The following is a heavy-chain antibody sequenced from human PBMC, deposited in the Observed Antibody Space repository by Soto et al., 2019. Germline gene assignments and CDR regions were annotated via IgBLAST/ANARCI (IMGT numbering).Heavy chain of an antibody. V-gene: IGHV1-18*01. CDR3: ARGPGNYNHLDV. Sequence: QVQLVQSGAEVKKPGASVKVSCKASGYTFTSHVFNWVRQAPGHGLEWMGWINAYSGDIKYAQKLQGRVTMTTDTSTSTAYMELRSPRSDDTAVYYCARGPGNYNHLDVWGKGTTVTVSS. D-gene: IGHD1-7*01. CDR2: INAYSGDI. J-gene: IGHJ6*04. CDR1: GYTFTSHV.